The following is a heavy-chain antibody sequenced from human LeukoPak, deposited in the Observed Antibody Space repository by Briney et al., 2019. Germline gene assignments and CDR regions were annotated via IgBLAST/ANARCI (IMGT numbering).Heavy chain of an antibody. D-gene: IGHD5-12*01. V-gene: IGHV3-7*01. CDR1: GFIFRTYW. J-gene: IGHJ4*02. CDR2: IKQDGSEK. CDR3: VRVAGWGYDYNFDY. Sequence: GGSLRLSCAASGFIFRTYWMSWVRQAPGKGLEWVANIKQDGSEKYYVDSVKGRFTISRDNAKNSLYLQINSLRAEDTAVYYCVRVAGWGYDYNFDYWGQGTLVAVSS.